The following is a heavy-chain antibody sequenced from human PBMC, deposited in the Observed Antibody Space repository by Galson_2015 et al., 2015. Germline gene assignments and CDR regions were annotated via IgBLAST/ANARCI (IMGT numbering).Heavy chain of an antibody. J-gene: IGHJ6*03. CDR2: IYYSGNT. Sequence: QTLSLTCSVSDDYISSGGYYWSWIRQHPGKGLEWIGYIYYSGNTYYNPSLKSRVTISVDTSKKQFALKLRSVTAADTAVYYCARVIEGYYYMDVWGKGTTVTVSS. CDR3: ARVIEGYYYMDV. V-gene: IGHV4-31*03. CDR1: DDYISSGGYY. D-gene: IGHD2-21*01.